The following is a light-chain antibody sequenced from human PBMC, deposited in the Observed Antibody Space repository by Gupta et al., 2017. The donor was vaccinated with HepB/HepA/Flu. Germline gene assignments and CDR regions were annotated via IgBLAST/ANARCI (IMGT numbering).Light chain of an antibody. J-gene: IGLJ2*01. V-gene: IGLV1-44*01. Sequence: HSVLTQSTSISGTPGQRVTISCSGSSSNVGSNNVNWYQQLPGTAPKLLIYYNDERPSGVPDRIPGSKSGTSASLAISGLQSEDEADYYCAAWDTSLNAVVFGGGTKLTVL. CDR2: YND. CDR3: AAWDTSLNAVV. CDR1: SSNVGSNN.